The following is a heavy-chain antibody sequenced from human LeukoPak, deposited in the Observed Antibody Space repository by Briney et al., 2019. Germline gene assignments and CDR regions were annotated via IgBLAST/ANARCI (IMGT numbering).Heavy chain of an antibody. J-gene: IGHJ5*02. V-gene: IGHV1-18*01. D-gene: IGHD1-26*01. CDR3: ARVLNSGSYYNWFDP. Sequence: KLQGRVTMTTDTSTSTAYMELRSLRSDDTAVYYCARVLNSGSYYNWFDPWGQGTLVTVSS.